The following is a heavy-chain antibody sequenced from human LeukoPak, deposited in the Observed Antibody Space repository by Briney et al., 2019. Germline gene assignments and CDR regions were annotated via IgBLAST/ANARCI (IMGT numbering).Heavy chain of an antibody. CDR1: GFSFSSYG. CDR3: AKSIVGAIGGWFDP. Sequence: PGGSLRLSCAASGFSFSSYGMHWVRQAPGKGLEWVAVISYDGSNKYYADSVKGRFTISRDNAKNSLYLQMNSLRAEDTALYYCAKSIVGAIGGWFDPWGQGTLVTVSS. V-gene: IGHV3-30*18. J-gene: IGHJ5*02. CDR2: ISYDGSNK. D-gene: IGHD1-26*01.